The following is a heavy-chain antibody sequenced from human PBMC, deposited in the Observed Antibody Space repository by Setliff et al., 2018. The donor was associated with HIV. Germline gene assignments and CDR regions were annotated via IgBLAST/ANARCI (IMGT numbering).Heavy chain of an antibody. V-gene: IGHV4-4*02. Sequence: LSLTCAVSGDSISRSCWSWVRQSQEKVLEWIGETCNGGAFNYNPFLRGRATISMGWPENHFSLRLTSVTATDTAVYYCAQNYGWALGNWGPGILVTVSS. J-gene: IGHJ4*02. D-gene: IGHD3-10*01. CDR1: GDSISRSC. CDR2: TCNGGAF. CDR3: AQNYGWALGN.